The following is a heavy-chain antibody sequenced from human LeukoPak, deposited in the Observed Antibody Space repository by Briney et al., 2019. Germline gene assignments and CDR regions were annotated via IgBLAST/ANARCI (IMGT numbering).Heavy chain of an antibody. V-gene: IGHV4-38-2*01. J-gene: IGHJ4*02. Sequence: PSETLSLTCAVSGYSISSGYYWGWIRQPPGKGVEWIGSIYHTGSTYYNPSLQSRVTISLDSPKNQFSLKLTSVTAADTAVYYCASGGTAVVMALTYYFDTWGQGTPVTVSS. D-gene: IGHD3-22*01. CDR3: ASGGTAVVMALTYYFDT. CDR1: GYSISSGYY. CDR2: IYHTGST.